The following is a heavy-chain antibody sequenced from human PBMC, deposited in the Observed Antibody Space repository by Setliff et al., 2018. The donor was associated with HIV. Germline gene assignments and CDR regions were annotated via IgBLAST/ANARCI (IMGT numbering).Heavy chain of an antibody. J-gene: IGHJ5*01. V-gene: IGHV4-4*09. CDR2: IYTSGST. CDR1: GGSFSDYY. D-gene: IGHD3-10*01. CDR3: ARRKLQDSTITTSNWFDS. Sequence: SETLSLTCTVSGGSFSDYYRSWIRQPPGKGLEWIGYIYTSGSTNYNPSLKSRVTISVDTSRNQFSLSLNSATAADTAVYFCARRKLQDSTITTSNWFDSWGQGILVTVSS.